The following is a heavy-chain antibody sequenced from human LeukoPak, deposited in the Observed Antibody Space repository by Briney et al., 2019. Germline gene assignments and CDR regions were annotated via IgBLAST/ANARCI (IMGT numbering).Heavy chain of an antibody. CDR3: ARGATYYYDSSGYYFDY. CDR2: ISAYNGNT. V-gene: IGHV1-18*01. Sequence: ASVKVSCKASGYTFASYGISWVRQAPGQGLEWMGWISAYNGNTNYAQKLQGRVTMTTDTSTSTAYMELRSLRSDDTAVYYCARGATYYYDSSGYYFDYWGQGTLVTVSS. D-gene: IGHD3-22*01. CDR1: GYTFASYG. J-gene: IGHJ4*02.